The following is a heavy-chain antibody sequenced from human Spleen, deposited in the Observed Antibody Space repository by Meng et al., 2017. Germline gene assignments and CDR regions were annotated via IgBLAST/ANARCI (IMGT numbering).Heavy chain of an antibody. D-gene: IGHD3-22*01. CDR1: GYTFTGYY. CDR3: ARVSYYDSSGYYYNY. J-gene: IGHJ4*02. V-gene: IGHV1-2*06. CDR2: INPNSGGT. Sequence: VSVKVSCKASGYTFTGYYMHWVRQAPGQGLEWMGRINPNSGGTNYAQKFQGRVTMTRDTSISTAYMELSRLRSDDTAVYYCARVSYYDSSGYYYNYWGQGTLVTVSS.